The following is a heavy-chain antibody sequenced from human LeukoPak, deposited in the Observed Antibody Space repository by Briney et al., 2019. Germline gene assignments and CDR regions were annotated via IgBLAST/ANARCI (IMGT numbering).Heavy chain of an antibody. V-gene: IGHV1-69*05. J-gene: IGHJ5*02. Sequence: SVKVSCKASGGTFSSYAISWVRQAPGQGLEWMGGIIPIFGTANYAQKFQGRVTITTDESTSTADMELSSLRSEDTAVYYCASDATLYSSSSEANWFDPWGQGTLVTVSS. D-gene: IGHD6-6*01. CDR2: IIPIFGTA. CDR3: ASDATLYSSSSEANWFDP. CDR1: GGTFSSYA.